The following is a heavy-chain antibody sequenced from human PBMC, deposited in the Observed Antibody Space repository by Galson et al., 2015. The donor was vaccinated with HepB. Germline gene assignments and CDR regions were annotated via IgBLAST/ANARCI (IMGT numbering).Heavy chain of an antibody. J-gene: IGHJ4*02. CDR3: AGGWMYYFDY. CDR1: GDSVSSNSAA. D-gene: IGHD5-12*01. Sequence: CAISGDSVSSNSAAWNWIRQSPSRGREWLGRTYYRSKWYNDCAVSVKSRITVNPDTSKNQFSLQLNSVTPEDTAVYYCAGGWMYYFDYWGQGTLVTVSS. CDR2: TYYRSKWYN. V-gene: IGHV6-1*01.